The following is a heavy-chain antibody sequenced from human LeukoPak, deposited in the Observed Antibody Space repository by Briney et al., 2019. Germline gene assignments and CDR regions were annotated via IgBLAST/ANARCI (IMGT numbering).Heavy chain of an antibody. V-gene: IGHV4-59*01. D-gene: IGHD2-15*01. J-gene: IGHJ6*03. CDR3: ARDRVVVVAATRYYYMDV. CDR2: IYYSGST. Sequence: SETLSLTCTVSGGSISSYYWSWIRQPPGKGLEWIGYIYYSGSTNYNPSLKSRVTISVDTSKNQFSLKLSSVTAADTAVHYCARDRVVVVAATRYYYMDVWGKGTTVTVSS. CDR1: GGSISSYY.